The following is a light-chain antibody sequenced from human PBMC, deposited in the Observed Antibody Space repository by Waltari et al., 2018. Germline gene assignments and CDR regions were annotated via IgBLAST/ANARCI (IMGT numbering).Light chain of an antibody. V-gene: IGKV4-1*01. CDR2: WAS. CDR3: QQYYTSPPYT. Sequence: DIVMTQSPDSLAVSLGERATINCKSSQRVLYSSNNKNYLAWYQQKPGQPPKLLFYWASTRESGVPDRFSGSGSGTDFTLTISSLQAEDVAVYYCQQYYTSPPYTFGQGTKLEIK. J-gene: IGKJ2*01. CDR1: QRVLYSSNNKNY.